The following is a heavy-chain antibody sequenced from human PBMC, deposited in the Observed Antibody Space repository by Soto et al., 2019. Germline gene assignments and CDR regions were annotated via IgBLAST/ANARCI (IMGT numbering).Heavy chain of an antibody. Sequence: GASVKVSCKASGGTFSSYAISWVRQAPGQGLEWMGGIIPIFGTANYAQKFQGRVTMTRNTSISTAYMELSSLRSEDTAVYYCATNFMEYSGYDVDYWGQGTLVTVSS. CDR1: GGTFSSYA. V-gene: IGHV1-69*05. J-gene: IGHJ4*02. CDR2: IIPIFGTA. D-gene: IGHD5-12*01. CDR3: ATNFMEYSGYDVDY.